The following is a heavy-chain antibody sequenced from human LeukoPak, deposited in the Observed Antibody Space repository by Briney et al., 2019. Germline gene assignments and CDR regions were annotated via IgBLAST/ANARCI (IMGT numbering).Heavy chain of an antibody. V-gene: IGHV3-7*02. CDR3: ATSAGAPGTD. J-gene: IGHJ4*02. D-gene: IGHD6-13*01. CDR1: TFTFSSSW. CDR2: IKKDGSAK. Sequence: GGSPRLSCAASTFTFSSSWLSWVRQAPGKGLEWVANIKKDGSAKYYVDSVKGRFTISIDNAKNSLYLQMNSLRAEDTAMYYCATSAGAPGTDWGQGTLVIVSS.